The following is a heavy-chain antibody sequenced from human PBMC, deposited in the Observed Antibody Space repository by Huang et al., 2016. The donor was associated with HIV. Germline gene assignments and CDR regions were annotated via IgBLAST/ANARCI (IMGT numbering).Heavy chain of an antibody. CDR3: GRDRTNFYDSSGYLGDIDY. Sequence: EVQVMESGGGSVQPGGSLRLSCAASGFFFTKYWMTWVRQVPGKGLEWVASINREGNEKDYVDAVKGRFTISRDNTKNSVHVQMNSLRGEDTAVYYCGRDRTNFYDSSGYLGDIDYWGLGTLVTVSS. J-gene: IGHJ4*02. CDR2: INREGNEK. CDR1: GFFFTKYW. V-gene: IGHV3-7*01. D-gene: IGHD3-22*01.